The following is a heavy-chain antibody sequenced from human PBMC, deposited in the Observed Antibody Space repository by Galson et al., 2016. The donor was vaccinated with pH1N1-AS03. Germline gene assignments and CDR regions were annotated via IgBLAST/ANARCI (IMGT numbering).Heavy chain of an antibody. D-gene: IGHD3-3*01. V-gene: IGHV3-23*01. CDR3: AKDSPTNYNFWGGYYRAYGLDV. CDR2: ISGNGGST. Sequence: SLRLSCAASGFTFSSYAMSWVRQAPGKGLEWVSIISGNGGSTYYADSVKGRFTIPRDSSKNTLYLQMNRLRAEDTAVYYCAKDSPTNYNFWGGYYRAYGLDVWGQGTTVTVSS. J-gene: IGHJ6*02. CDR1: GFTFSSYA.